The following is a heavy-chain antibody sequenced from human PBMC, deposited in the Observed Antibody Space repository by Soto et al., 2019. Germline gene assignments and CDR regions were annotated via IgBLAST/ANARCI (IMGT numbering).Heavy chain of an antibody. V-gene: IGHV3-30-3*01. J-gene: IGHJ4*02. CDR2: ISDDGSNK. CDR3: ARNDYGTYYFDY. CDR1: LLTFSRYA. D-gene: IGHD4-17*01. Sequence: VGSLRLSCTSSLLTFSRYAMHLVLQAPGKGLECLAVISDDGSNKDYADSVKGRFTISRDNSKNTLYLQMNSLRAEDTAVYYCARNDYGTYYFDYWGQGTLVTVSS.